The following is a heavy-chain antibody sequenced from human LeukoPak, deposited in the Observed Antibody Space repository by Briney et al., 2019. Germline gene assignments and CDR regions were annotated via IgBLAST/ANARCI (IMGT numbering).Heavy chain of an antibody. CDR3: ARGGPLGDTNRFDF. CDR2: LAYDGTNE. D-gene: IGHD2-8*01. CDR1: GFTFSDYA. J-gene: IGHJ4*02. Sequence: GGSLRLSCAASGFTFSDYAMHWVRQAPGKGLEWVALLAYDGTNEYYTSSVEGRFTTSRDNSKNTVSLQMNNLRLDDTAVYYCARGGPLGDTNRFDFWGQGTLITVSS. V-gene: IGHV3-30*04.